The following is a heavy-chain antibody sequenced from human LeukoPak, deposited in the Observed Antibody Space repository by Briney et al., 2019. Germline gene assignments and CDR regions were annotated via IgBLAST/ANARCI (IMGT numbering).Heavy chain of an antibody. D-gene: IGHD6-25*01. Sequence: GVLRLSCAASGFTFSSYAMHWVRQAPGKGLEWVSVISGSGNSTDYADSVKGRFSISRDNSKNTLYLQMNSLRAEDTAVYYCAKLWRLPYYYYMDVWGKGTTVTVSS. CDR2: ISGSGNST. CDR3: AKLWRLPYYYYMDV. V-gene: IGHV3-23*01. CDR1: GFTFSSYA. J-gene: IGHJ6*03.